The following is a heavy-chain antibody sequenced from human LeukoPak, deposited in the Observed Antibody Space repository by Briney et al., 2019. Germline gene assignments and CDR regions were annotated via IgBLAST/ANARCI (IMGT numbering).Heavy chain of an antibody. D-gene: IGHD3-10*01. V-gene: IGHV3-23*01. CDR2: LSGNGGTT. J-gene: IGHJ3*02. CDR1: GFTFSSYA. CDR3: AKDVGRYYASGSYYNVIGGAFDI. Sequence: GGSLRLSCAASGFTFSSYAMSWVRQAPGEGLEWVSTLSGNGGTTYYADSVKGRFTISRDNSKNTLFLQMNSLRAEDTAVYYCAKDVGRYYASGSYYNVIGGAFDIWGQGTMVTVSS.